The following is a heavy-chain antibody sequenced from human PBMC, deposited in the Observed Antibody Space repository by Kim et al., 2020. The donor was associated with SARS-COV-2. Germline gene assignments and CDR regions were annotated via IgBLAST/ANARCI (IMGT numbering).Heavy chain of an antibody. D-gene: IGHD4-17*01. CDR1: GGSISSSSYY. J-gene: IGHJ3*02. Sequence: SETLSLTCTVSGGSISSSSYYWGWIRQPPGKGLEWIGSIYYSGSTYYNPSLKSRVTISVDTSKNQFSLKLSSVTAADTAVYYCVVETTVRNSAFDIWGQGTMVTVSS. V-gene: IGHV4-39*01. CDR3: VVETTVRNSAFDI. CDR2: IYYSGST.